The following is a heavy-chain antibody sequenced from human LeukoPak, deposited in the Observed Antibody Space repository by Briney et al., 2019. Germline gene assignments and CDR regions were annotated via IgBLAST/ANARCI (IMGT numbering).Heavy chain of an antibody. J-gene: IGHJ6*02. CDR2: ISGYYGKT. CDR3: ARGYYDSSGYYYNYYGMDV. Sequence: ASLKVSCKASGYTFTSYGISWVRQAPGQGLEWMGWISGYYGKTDYAQKVQGRVTMTTDTSTSTAYMELRSLRSDDTAVYYCARGYYDSSGYYYNYYGMDVWGQGTTVTVSS. V-gene: IGHV1-18*01. D-gene: IGHD3-22*01. CDR1: GYTFTSYG.